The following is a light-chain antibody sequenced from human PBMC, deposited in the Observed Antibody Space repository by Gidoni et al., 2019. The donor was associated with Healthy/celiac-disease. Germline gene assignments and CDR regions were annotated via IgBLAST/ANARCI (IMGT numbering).Light chain of an antibody. Sequence: QSARTQPASVSGSPGQSITISCTGTSSDVGGYTYVSWYQQHPGKAPKLMIYDVSNRPSGVSNRFSGSKSGNTASLTISGLQAEDEADYYCSSYTSSSTWVFGGGTKLTV. CDR3: SSYTSSSTWV. CDR1: SSDVGGYTY. V-gene: IGLV2-14*03. CDR2: DVS. J-gene: IGLJ3*02.